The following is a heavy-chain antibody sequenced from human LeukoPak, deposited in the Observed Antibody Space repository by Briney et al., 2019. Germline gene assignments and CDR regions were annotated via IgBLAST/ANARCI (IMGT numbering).Heavy chain of an antibody. CDR3: ARRAYSDYGGVSVDP. J-gene: IGHJ5*02. Sequence: WVRQPPGKGLDWIGSIYYSGSTYYNPSLKSRVTISVDTSKNQFSLKLSSVTAADTAVYYCARRAYSDYGGVSVDPWGQGTLVTVSS. CDR2: IYYSGST. D-gene: IGHD4-11*01. V-gene: IGHV4-39*01.